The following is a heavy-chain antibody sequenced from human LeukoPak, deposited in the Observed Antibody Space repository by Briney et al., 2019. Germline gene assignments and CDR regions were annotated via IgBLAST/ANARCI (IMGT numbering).Heavy chain of an antibody. CDR2: IYHCGST. D-gene: IGHD6-19*01. CDR1: GYSISSGYY. Sequence: SETLSLTCAVSGYSISSGYYWGWIRQPPGKGLEWIGSIYHCGSTYYNPSLKSRVTISVDTSKNQFSLKLSSVTAADTAVYYCVRELAVARAAFDMWGQRTMVTVSS. CDR3: VRELAVARAAFDM. J-gene: IGHJ3*02. V-gene: IGHV4-38-2*01.